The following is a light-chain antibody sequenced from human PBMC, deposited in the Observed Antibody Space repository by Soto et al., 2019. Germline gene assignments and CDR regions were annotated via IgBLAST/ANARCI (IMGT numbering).Light chain of an antibody. V-gene: IGKV1-5*01. Sequence: DIQMTQSPSTLSASVGDRVTITCRASQSVSGWLAWYQQKPGRAPNLLIFDASSLVSGVPSRFSGSGSGTEFTLTITNLQPDDVATYHCQHCKSSPFTFGPGTKVDVK. J-gene: IGKJ3*01. CDR1: QSVSGW. CDR3: QHCKSSPFT. CDR2: DAS.